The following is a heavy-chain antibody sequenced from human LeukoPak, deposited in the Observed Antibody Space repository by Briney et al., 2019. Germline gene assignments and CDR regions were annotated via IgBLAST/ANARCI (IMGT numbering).Heavy chain of an antibody. CDR1: GFTFSSYG. J-gene: IGHJ3*02. V-gene: IGHV3-30*19. CDR3: ARDLPWSGYDLHDAFDI. CDR2: IWYDGSNK. D-gene: IGHD5-12*01. Sequence: GGSLRLSCAASGFTFSSYGMHWVRQAPGRGLEWVAVIWYDGSNKYYADSVKGRFTISRDNSKNTLYLQMNSLRAEDTAVYYCARDLPWSGYDLHDAFDIWGQGTMVTVSS.